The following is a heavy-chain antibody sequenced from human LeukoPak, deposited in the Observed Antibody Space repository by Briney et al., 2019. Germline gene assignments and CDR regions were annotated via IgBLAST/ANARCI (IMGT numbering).Heavy chain of an antibody. Sequence: PSETLSLTCSVSGASINNYYWSCLRQPAGKGLEWIGRIHTSASTEYNPSLKSRVTMSVDTSKNQFSLKLTSVTAADTAVYFCARDDNSGYSDDAFDIWGQGTLVTVSS. V-gene: IGHV4-4*07. CDR1: GASINNYY. J-gene: IGHJ3*02. D-gene: IGHD5-12*01. CDR2: IHTSAST. CDR3: ARDDNSGYSDDAFDI.